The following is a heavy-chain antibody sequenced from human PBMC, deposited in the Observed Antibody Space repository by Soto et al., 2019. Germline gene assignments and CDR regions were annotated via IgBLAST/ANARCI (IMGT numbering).Heavy chain of an antibody. D-gene: IGHD2-15*01. CDR3: ARGEVVASNWFDP. V-gene: IGHV4-31*01. J-gene: IGHJ5*02. CDR2: IYYSGST. CDR1: GGSIIDSGSFY. Sequence: QVQMQESGPGLVKPSQTLYLTCSVSGGSIIDSGSFYWNWIRQHPGKGLEWMGYIYYSGSTYYNRSLKSQATISLDTSKNQFSLKLSSVTAADTAIYYCARGEVVASNWFDPWGQGTLVTVSS.